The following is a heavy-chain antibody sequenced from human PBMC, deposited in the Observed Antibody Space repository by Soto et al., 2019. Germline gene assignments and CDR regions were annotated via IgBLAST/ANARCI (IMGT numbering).Heavy chain of an antibody. Sequence: GTSVKVSCKASGYTFTSYGISWVRQAPGQGLEWMGWISAYNGNTNYAQKLQGRVTMTTDTSTSTAYMELSSLRSEDTAVYYCATDPGGYSYGSLDYWGQGTLVTVSS. V-gene: IGHV1-18*04. CDR2: ISAYNGNT. CDR1: GYTFTSYG. J-gene: IGHJ4*02. D-gene: IGHD5-18*01. CDR3: ATDPGGYSYGSLDY.